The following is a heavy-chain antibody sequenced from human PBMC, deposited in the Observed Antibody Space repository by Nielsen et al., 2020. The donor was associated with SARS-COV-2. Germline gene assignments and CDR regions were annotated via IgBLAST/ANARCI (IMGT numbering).Heavy chain of an antibody. V-gene: IGHV3-23*01. CDR3: ARDPSSSHYYFDY. J-gene: IGHJ4*02. CDR2: ISGSGGST. D-gene: IGHD6-13*01. Sequence: GESLKISCSASGFAFSNFAMNWVRQAPGKGLEWVSTISGSGGSTFYLGSVKGRFTISRDNPKNTLYLQMNSLKTEDTAVYYCARDPSSSHYYFDYWGQGTLVTVSS. CDR1: GFAFSNFA.